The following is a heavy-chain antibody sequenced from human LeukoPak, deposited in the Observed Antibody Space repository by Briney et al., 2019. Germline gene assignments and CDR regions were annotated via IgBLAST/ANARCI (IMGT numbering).Heavy chain of an antibody. CDR3: AKIGGRGSDP. J-gene: IGHJ5*02. Sequence: GRSLRLSCAASALTFGSYAMSWVSQAPGKGLEWDSAISGSGGSTYYADSVKGRFTISRDNSKNTLYLQMNSLRAEDTAVYYCAKIGGRGSDPWGQGTLVTVSS. CDR2: ISGSGGST. V-gene: IGHV3-23*01. CDR1: ALTFGSYA. D-gene: IGHD1-14*01.